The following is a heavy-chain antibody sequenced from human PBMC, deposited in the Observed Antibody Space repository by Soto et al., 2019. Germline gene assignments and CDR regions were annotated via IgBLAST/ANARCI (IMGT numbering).Heavy chain of an antibody. J-gene: IGHJ4*02. CDR1: GFTFSGSA. CDR3: TTLEMATINVFDY. CDR2: IRSKANSYAT. V-gene: IGHV3-73*01. Sequence: HPGGSLRLSCAASGFTFSGSAMHWVRQASGKGLEWVGRIRSKANSYATAYAASVKGRFTISRDDSKNTAYLQMNSLKTEDTAVYYCTTLEMATINVFDYWGQGTLVTVS. D-gene: IGHD5-12*01.